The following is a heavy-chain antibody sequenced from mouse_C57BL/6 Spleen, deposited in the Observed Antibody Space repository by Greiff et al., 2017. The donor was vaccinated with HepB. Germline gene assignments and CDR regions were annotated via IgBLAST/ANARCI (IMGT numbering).Heavy chain of an antibody. Sequence: VQLQQSGAELVRPGTSVKVSCKASGYAFTNYLIEWVKQRPGQGLEWIGVINPGSGGTNYNEKFKGKATLTADKSSSTAYMQRSSLTSEDSAVYFCARGGIYDGYLYYFDYWGQGTTLTVSS. V-gene: IGHV1-54*01. CDR3: ARGGIYDGYLYYFDY. J-gene: IGHJ2*01. CDR2: INPGSGGT. CDR1: GYAFTNYL. D-gene: IGHD2-3*01.